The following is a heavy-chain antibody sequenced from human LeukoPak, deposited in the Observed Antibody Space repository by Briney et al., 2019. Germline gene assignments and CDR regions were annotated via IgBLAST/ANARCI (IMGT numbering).Heavy chain of an antibody. J-gene: IGHJ6*03. CDR3: TRRALGGYYYYYMDV. D-gene: IGHD3-10*01. V-gene: IGHV3-74*01. CDR1: GFTFSSYW. Sequence: GGSLRLSCAASGFTFSSYWMHWVRHTPGKGLVWVSRINSDGSNTSYADSVKGRFTISRDNAKNTLYLQMNSLRAEDTAVYYCTRRALGGYYYYYMDVWGKGTTVTVSS. CDR2: INSDGSNT.